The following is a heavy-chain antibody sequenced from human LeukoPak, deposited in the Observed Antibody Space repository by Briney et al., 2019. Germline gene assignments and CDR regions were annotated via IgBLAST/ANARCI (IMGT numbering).Heavy chain of an antibody. CDR2: FDPEDGET. D-gene: IGHD5-18*01. V-gene: IGHV1-24*01. CDR1: GYTLTELP. CDR3: ATVGYSYGPEHNYYFDY. J-gene: IGHJ4*02. Sequence: ASVKVSCKVSGYTLTELPMHWVRQAPGKGLEWMGGFDPEDGETIYAQKFQGRVTMTEDTSTDTAYMELSSLRSEDTAVYYCATVGYSYGPEHNYYFDYWGQGTLVTVSS.